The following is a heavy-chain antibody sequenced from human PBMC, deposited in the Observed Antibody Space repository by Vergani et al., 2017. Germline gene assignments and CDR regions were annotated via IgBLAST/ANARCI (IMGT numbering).Heavy chain of an antibody. CDR2: IYWDDAK. CDR1: GFSLSTSGVG. CDR3: ADKDTAQEDMSFDI. J-gene: IGHJ3*02. V-gene: IGHV2-5*02. Sequence: QITLKESGPTLVKPTQTLTLTCTFSGFSLSTSGVGVGWIRQPPGKALEWLALIYWDDAKRYSPSLKSRLTITKDTSKKQVVLTMTNMDPVDKATYYCADKDTAQEDMSFDIWGQGTMVTVSS. D-gene: IGHD5-18*01.